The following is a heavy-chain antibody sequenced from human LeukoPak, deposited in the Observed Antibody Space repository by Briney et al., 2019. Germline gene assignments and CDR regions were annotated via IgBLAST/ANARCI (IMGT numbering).Heavy chain of an antibody. D-gene: IGHD2-2*01. V-gene: IGHV4-61*02. CDR2: IYTSGSSDYRST. Sequence: SQTLSLICTVSGGSISSGAYYWSWIRQPAGKGLEWIGRIYTSGSSDYRSTNYNPSLQSRVTLSIDTSKRHFSLTLSSVTAADTAIYFCATARTSCSSSTCGMAFDIWGQGTMVTVSS. J-gene: IGHJ3*02. CDR1: GGSISSGAYY. CDR3: ATARTSCSSSTCGMAFDI.